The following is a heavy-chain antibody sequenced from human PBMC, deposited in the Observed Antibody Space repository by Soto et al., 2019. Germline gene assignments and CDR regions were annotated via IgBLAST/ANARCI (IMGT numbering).Heavy chain of an antibody. D-gene: IGHD3-22*01. CDR2: ISGSGGST. V-gene: IGHV3-23*01. CDR3: AKDPRHTMMVVVIGVWFDP. J-gene: IGHJ5*02. CDR1: GFSFRSYA. Sequence: GGSLRLSCAAYGFSFRSYAMSWVRQAPGKGLEWVSAISGSGGSTYYADSVKGRFTISRDNSKNTLYLQMNSLRAEDTAVYYCAKDPRHTMMVVVIGVWFDPWGQGTLVTVSS.